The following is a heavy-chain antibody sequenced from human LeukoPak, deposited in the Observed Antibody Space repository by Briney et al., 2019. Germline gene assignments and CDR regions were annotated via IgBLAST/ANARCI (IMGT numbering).Heavy chain of an antibody. Sequence: GGSLRLSCAASGFTFSSYEMNWVRQAPGKGLEWVSYISTSGGTIYYADSVKGRFTISRDNSKNTLYLQMNSLRAEDTAVYYCAKSQYLYGDYYYYYYMDVWGKGTTVTISS. CDR3: AKSQYLYGDYYYYYYMDV. CDR1: GFTFSSYE. J-gene: IGHJ6*03. D-gene: IGHD4-17*01. CDR2: ISTSGGTI. V-gene: IGHV3-48*03.